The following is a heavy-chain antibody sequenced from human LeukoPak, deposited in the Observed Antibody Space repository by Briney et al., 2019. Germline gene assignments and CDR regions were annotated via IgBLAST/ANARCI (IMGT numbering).Heavy chain of an antibody. J-gene: IGHJ4*02. CDR1: GGSISSSSYY. Sequence: PSETLSLTCTVSGGSISSSSYYWGWIRQPPGKGLEWIGSIYYSGSTYYNPSLKSRVTISVDTSKNQFSLKLSSVTAADTAVYCCARHNPTYGRLIVGALLVDYWGQGTLVTVSS. CDR3: ARHNPTYGRLIVGALLVDY. V-gene: IGHV4-39*01. CDR2: IYYSGST. D-gene: IGHD1-26*01.